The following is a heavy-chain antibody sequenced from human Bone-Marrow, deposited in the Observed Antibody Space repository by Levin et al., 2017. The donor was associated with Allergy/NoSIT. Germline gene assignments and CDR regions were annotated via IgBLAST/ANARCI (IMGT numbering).Heavy chain of an antibody. J-gene: IGHJ6*02. CDR2: SYYSGAT. CDR3: ARRSPFGSSHMDV. Sequence: SQTLSLTCTVSGGSIDSTTYYWGWIRQPPGKGLEWIGCSYYSGATYYNPSLRSRVTISVDTSKNQFSLKPSSVTAADTAVYYCARRSPFGSSHMDVWGQGTTVTVSS. CDR1: GGSIDSTTYY. V-gene: IGHV4-39*01. D-gene: IGHD6-13*01.